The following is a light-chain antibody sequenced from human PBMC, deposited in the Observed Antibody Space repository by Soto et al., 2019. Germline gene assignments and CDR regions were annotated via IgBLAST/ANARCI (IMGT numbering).Light chain of an antibody. CDR2: GDT. J-gene: IGLJ3*02. V-gene: IGLV1-40*01. Sequence: QSALTQPPSVSGAPGQRVTISCTGSSSNIGAGYDVHWYQQLPGTTPKLLISGDTNRPSGVPDRFSASKSGTSASLAITGLQAEDEADYYCQSYDSILDGVWVFGGGTKLTVL. CDR1: SSNIGAGYD. CDR3: QSYDSILDGVWV.